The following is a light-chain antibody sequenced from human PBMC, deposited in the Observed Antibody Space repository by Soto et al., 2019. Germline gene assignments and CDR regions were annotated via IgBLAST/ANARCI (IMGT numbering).Light chain of an antibody. V-gene: IGKV1-5*01. J-gene: IGKJ2*01. CDR1: LTISNW. CDR3: QQYNN. CDR2: DVS. Sequence: DLQTTQSPSTLSASVGDTVTVTCRASLTISNWVAWYQQKPGNAPKLLIYDVSILESGFPSRFSGSGSGTEFTLTITNLQPEDFATYYCQQYNNFGQGTKLEIK.